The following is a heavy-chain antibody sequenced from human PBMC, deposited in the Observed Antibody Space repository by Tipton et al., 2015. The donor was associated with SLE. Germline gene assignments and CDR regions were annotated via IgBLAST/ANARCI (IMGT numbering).Heavy chain of an antibody. CDR2: IYYSGST. Sequence: LRLSCTVSGGSISSSSYYWGWIRQPPGKGLEWIGSIYYSGSTYYNPSLKSRLTISVDTSKNQFSLKLSSVTAADTAVYYCARGPGFGFAYMDVWGKGTTVTVSS. J-gene: IGHJ6*03. V-gene: IGHV4-39*01. D-gene: IGHD3-10*01. CDR1: GGSISSSSYY. CDR3: ARGPGFGFAYMDV.